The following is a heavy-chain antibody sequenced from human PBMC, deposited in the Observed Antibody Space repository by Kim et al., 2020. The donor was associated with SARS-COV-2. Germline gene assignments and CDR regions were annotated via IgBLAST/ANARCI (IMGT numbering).Heavy chain of an antibody. V-gene: IGHV4-59*08. Sequence: SETLSLTCTVSGGSISGSSWSWIRQPPGKGLEWIGNIYYSGSTNNNPSLKSRVTLSVDTSKNQFSLKLSSVTAADTAVYYCSRQGLIGGFAAAANWFDP. CDR2: IYYSGST. CDR3: SRQGLIGGFAAAANWFDP. D-gene: IGHD2-15*01. J-gene: IGHJ5*02. CDR1: GGSISGSS.